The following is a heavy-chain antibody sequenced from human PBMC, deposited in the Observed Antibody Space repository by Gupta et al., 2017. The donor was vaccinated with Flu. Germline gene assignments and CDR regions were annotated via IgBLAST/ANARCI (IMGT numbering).Heavy chain of an antibody. CDR2: ISASSSDT. J-gene: IGHJ4*02. CDR3: AKGTSSFDY. V-gene: IGHV3-23*01. CDR1: GFTFSNYA. D-gene: IGHD1-7*01. Sequence: EVQLLESGGGLVQPGGSLRLSCAASGFTFSNYAMNCVRQAPGKGLEWVAKISASSSDTYYADSVKGRFTISRDNSKNTLYLHMNSLRAEDTAVYYCAKGTSSFDYWGQGTLVTVSS.